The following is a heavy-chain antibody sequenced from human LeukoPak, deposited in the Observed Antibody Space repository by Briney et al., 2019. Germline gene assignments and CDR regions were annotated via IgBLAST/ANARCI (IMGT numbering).Heavy chain of an antibody. D-gene: IGHD2-21*02. V-gene: IGHV3-23*01. Sequence: GGSLRLSCAVSGFTFSSYAMRWVRQAPGEGLEWVSAIRSSGSSTYYGDSVRGRFTISRDNSKNTLYLQMNSLRADDTAVYYCAKSPELFRGDGHLDYWGQGTLVTVSS. CDR1: GFTFSSYA. CDR2: IRSSGSST. CDR3: AKSPELFRGDGHLDY. J-gene: IGHJ4*02.